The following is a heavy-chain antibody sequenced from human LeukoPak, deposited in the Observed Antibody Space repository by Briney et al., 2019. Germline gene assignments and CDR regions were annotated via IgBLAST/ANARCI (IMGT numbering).Heavy chain of an antibody. J-gene: IGHJ4*02. CDR3: ASLPNYYDSSPFDY. CDR2: ISSSSSYI. CDR1: GFTFSSYS. Sequence: GGSLRLSCAASGFTFSSYSMNWVRQAPGKGLEWVSSISSSSSYIYYADSVKGRFTISRDNAKNSLYLQMNSLRAEDTAVYYCASLPNYYDSSPFDYWGQGTLVTVSS. D-gene: IGHD3-22*01. V-gene: IGHV3-21*01.